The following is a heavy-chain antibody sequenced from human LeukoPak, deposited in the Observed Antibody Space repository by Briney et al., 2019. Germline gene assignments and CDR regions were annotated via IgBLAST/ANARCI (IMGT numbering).Heavy chain of an antibody. CDR1: GFTFSNAW. CDR2: VKSKTNGGTT. V-gene: IGHV3-15*01. J-gene: IGHJ4*02. CDR3: TAGIGHSDFDY. Sequence: GGSLRLSCAASGFTFSNAWMSWVPQAPGKGLEWVGRVKSKTNGGTTGYAAPVKVRFTISRDDSKNTYLQMNSLKSEDTAVYYCTAGIGHSDFDYWGQGTLVTVSS. D-gene: IGHD6-13*01.